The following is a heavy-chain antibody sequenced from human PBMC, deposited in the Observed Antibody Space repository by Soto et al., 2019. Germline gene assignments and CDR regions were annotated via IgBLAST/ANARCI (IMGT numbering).Heavy chain of an antibody. CDR1: GGTFSSYA. V-gene: IGHV1-69*13. CDR3: ARVPDCSSTSCYAYWFDP. Sequence: SVKVSCKASGGTFSSYAISWVRQAPGQGLEWMGGIIPIFGTANYAQKFQGRVTITADESTSTAYMELSSLRSENTAVYYCARVPDCSSTSCYAYWFDPWGQGTLVTVSS. J-gene: IGHJ5*02. D-gene: IGHD2-2*01. CDR2: IIPIFGTA.